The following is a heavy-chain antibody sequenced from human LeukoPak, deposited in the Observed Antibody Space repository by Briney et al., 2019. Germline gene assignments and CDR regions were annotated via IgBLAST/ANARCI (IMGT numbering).Heavy chain of an antibody. Sequence: GGSLRLSCAASGFTFSSYSMSWVRQAPGKGLEWVSSISSSGGNTYYADSEKGRFAISRDNSKNTLYLQMNSLRAEDTAVYYCAKDRPTWPIDYWGQGTLVTVSS. CDR1: GFTFSSYS. J-gene: IGHJ4*02. CDR2: ISSSGGNT. V-gene: IGHV3-23*01. D-gene: IGHD5-12*01. CDR3: AKDRPTWPIDY.